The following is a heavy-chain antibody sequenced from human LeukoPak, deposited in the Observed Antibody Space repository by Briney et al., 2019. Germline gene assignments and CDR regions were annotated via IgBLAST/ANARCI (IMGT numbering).Heavy chain of an antibody. D-gene: IGHD3-10*01. CDR3: ARDAVLWVGFDY. V-gene: IGHV4-39*02. Sequence: PSETLSLTCTVSGGSISSSSYYWGWIRQPPGKGLEWIGSIYYSGSTYYNPSLKSRVTISVDTSKNQFSLKLSSVTAADTAVYYCARDAVLWVGFDYWGQGTLVTVSS. CDR1: GGSISSSSYY. J-gene: IGHJ4*02. CDR2: IYYSGST.